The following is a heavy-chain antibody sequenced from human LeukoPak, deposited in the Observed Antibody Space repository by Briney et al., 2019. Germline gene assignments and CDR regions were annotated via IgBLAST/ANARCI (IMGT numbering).Heavy chain of an antibody. J-gene: IGHJ4*02. D-gene: IGHD4-23*01. CDR3: AKRIVVTRGFDY. CDR2: IYYSGST. V-gene: IGHV4-39*01. Sequence: SETLSLTCTVSGGSISSSSYYWGWIRQPPGKGLEWIGSIYYSGSTYYNPSLKSRVTISVDTSKNQFSLKLSSVTAADTAVYYCAKRIVVTRGFDYWGQGTLVTVSS. CDR1: GGSISSSSYY.